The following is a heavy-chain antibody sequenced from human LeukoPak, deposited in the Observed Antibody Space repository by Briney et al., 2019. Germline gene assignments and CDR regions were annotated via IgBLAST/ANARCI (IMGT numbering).Heavy chain of an antibody. CDR1: GYTFTSYY. CDR3: ARVHGGHDAFDI. D-gene: IGHD2-15*01. J-gene: IGHJ3*02. CDR2: INPSGGST. V-gene: IGHV1-46*01. Sequence: ASVKVSCKASGYTFTSYYIHWVRQAPGQGLEWMGIINPSGGSTSYAQKFQGRVTMTRDTSTSTVYMELSSLRSEDTAVYYCARVHGGHDAFDIWGQGTMVTVSS.